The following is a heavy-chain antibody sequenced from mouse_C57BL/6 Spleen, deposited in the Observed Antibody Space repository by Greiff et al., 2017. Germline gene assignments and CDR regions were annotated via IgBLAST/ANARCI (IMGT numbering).Heavy chain of an antibody. D-gene: IGHD2-12*01. J-gene: IGHJ2*01. Sequence: EVKVEESGGGLVQPGGSMKLSCVASGFTFSNYWMNWVRQSPEKGLEWVAQIRLKSDNYATHYAESVKGRFTISRDDSKSSVYLQMNNLRAEDTGIYYCTGGVTYYFDYWGQGTTLTVSS. CDR1: GFTFSNYW. CDR2: IRLKSDNYAT. CDR3: TGGVTYYFDY. V-gene: IGHV6-3*01.